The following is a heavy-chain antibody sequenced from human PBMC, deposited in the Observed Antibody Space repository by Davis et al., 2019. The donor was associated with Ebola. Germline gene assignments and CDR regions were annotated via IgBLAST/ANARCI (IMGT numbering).Heavy chain of an antibody. V-gene: IGHV4-59*12. CDR3: ARGLPMIVDFQH. Sequence: MPSETLSLTCTVSGGSISSYYWSWIRQPPGKGLEWIGYIYHSGSTYYNPSLKSRVTISVDTSKNQFSLKLSSVTAADTAVYYCARGLPMIVDFQHWGQGTLVTVSS. CDR1: GGSISSYY. CDR2: IYHSGST. J-gene: IGHJ1*01. D-gene: IGHD3-22*01.